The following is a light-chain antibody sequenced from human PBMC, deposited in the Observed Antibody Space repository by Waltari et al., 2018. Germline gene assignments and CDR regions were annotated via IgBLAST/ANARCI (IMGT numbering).Light chain of an antibody. CDR2: ARA. Sequence: DIQMTQSPSSLSASIGDRVTISCRASQFVSSYLNWFQPKPGKAPKLLIYARASLQSGVPSRFSGAGAGADFTLTISSLQPDDFATYYCQQSYTSPPTFGQGTNVEIK. J-gene: IGKJ1*01. CDR3: QQSYTSPPT. V-gene: IGKV1-39*01. CDR1: QFVSSY.